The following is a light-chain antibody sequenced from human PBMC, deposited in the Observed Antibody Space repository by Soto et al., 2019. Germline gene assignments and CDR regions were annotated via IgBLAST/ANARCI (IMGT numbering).Light chain of an antibody. CDR2: GAS. CDR1: QSVSSS. V-gene: IGKV3-15*01. J-gene: IGKJ1*01. Sequence: EIVMTQSPATLSVSPGERATLSCRASQSVSSSLAWYQQKPGQSPRLLIYGASARATGLPARFSASGSGTEFTLTISSLQSEDFAVYYCQQYNNWPWTFGQGTKVDI. CDR3: QQYNNWPWT.